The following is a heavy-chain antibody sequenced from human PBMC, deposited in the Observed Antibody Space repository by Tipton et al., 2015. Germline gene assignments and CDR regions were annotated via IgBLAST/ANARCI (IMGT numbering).Heavy chain of an antibody. CDR3: AKDSGAVGGYFYYYGMDV. Sequence: SLRLSCAASGFTFSIYAMTWVRQAPGKGLEWVSAIGGSGMSTYYADSVKGRFTISRDNSKNRLYLQLNSLRAEDTAVYYCAKDSGAVGGYFYYYGMDVWGQGTTVTVSS. D-gene: IGHD6-19*01. CDR1: GFTFSIYA. J-gene: IGHJ6*02. V-gene: IGHV3-23*01. CDR2: IGGSGMST.